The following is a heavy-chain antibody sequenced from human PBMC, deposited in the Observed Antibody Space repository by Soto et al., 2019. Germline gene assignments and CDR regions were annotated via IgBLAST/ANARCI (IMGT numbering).Heavy chain of an antibody. J-gene: IGHJ6*02. D-gene: IGHD3-10*01. V-gene: IGHV3-49*03. CDR2: IRSKAYGGTT. CDR3: TRVGENYYYYGMDV. CDR1: GLTFGDYA. Sequence: GGSLRLSCTASGLTFGDYAMSWFRQAPGKGLEWVGFIRSKAYGGTTEYAASVKGRFTISRDDSKSIAHLQMNSLKTEDTAVYYCTRVGENYYYYGMDVWGQGTTVTVSS.